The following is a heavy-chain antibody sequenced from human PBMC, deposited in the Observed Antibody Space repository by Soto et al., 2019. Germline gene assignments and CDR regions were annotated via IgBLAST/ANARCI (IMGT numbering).Heavy chain of an antibody. Sequence: TLSLTCTLTCISISSAGSYWMSSGDHPGKGLEWIGYIYYSGSTYYNPSLKSRVTISVDTSKNQFSLKLNSVTAADTAVYYCARDLWGYCGTDCYPLDVWGQGTTVT. CDR1: CISISSAGSY. J-gene: IGHJ6*02. CDR2: IYYSGST. V-gene: IGHV4-31*03. D-gene: IGHD2-21*02. CDR3: ARDLWGYCGTDCYPLDV.